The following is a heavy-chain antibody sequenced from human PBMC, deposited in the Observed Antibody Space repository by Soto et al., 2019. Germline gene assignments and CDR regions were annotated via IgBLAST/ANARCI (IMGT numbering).Heavy chain of an antibody. D-gene: IGHD1-26*01. J-gene: IGHJ6*02. V-gene: IGHV5-51*01. CDR1: GYSFTNYW. CDR2: IYPADSDT. Sequence: PGESLKISCKGSGYSFTNYWIGWVRQMPGKGLEWMGIIYPADSDTRYSPSFQGQVTISADKSISTAYLQWNSLKASDTAMYYCARPPLPGIVIPGGYNYHDGLDVWGQGTPVTVSS. CDR3: ARPPLPGIVIPGGYNYHDGLDV.